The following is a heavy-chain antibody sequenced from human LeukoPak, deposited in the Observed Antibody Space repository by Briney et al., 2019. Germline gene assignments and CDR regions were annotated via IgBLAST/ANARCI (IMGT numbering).Heavy chain of an antibody. CDR2: INPNSGGT. J-gene: IGHJ5*02. CDR1: GYTFTGYY. V-gene: IGHV1-2*02. D-gene: IGHD4-17*01. Sequence: GASVKVSCKASGYTFTGYYMHWVRQAPGQGLEWMGWINPNSGGTNYAQKFQGRVTMTRDTSISTAYMELSRLRSEDTAVYYCARGQRTTYGDYSSWGQGTLVTVSS. CDR3: ARGQRTTYGDYSS.